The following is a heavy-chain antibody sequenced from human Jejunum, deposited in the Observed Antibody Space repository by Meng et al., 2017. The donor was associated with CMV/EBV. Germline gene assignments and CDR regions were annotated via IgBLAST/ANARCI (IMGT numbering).Heavy chain of an antibody. Sequence: GSVSGRNYFWSWVRQPPRRGLEWIGYVSYSGDTNYSPSLKSRVTISLDTSNNHVSLKLISLTAVDTATYYCARDTSGSGNWYFALWGRGTRVTVSS. CDR1: GSVSGRNYF. J-gene: IGHJ2*01. CDR2: VSYSGDT. V-gene: IGHV4-61*03. CDR3: ARDTSGSGNWYFAL. D-gene: IGHD3-10*01.